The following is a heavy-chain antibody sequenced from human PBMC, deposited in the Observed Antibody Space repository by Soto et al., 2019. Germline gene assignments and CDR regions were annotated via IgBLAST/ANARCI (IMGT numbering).Heavy chain of an antibody. Sequence: SQTLSLTCAISGDSVSSSSVTWNWIRQSPSRGLEWLGRTYYRSKWYNDYAVSVKSRITINPDTSKNQFSLQLNSVTPEDTAVYYCARAELNFDYWGQGTLVTVSS. CDR1: GDSVSSSSVT. V-gene: IGHV6-1*01. J-gene: IGHJ4*02. CDR2: TYYRSKWYN. CDR3: ARAELNFDY.